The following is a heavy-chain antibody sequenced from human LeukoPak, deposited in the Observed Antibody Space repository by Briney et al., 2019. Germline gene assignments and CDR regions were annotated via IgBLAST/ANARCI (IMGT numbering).Heavy chain of an antibody. D-gene: IGHD3-10*01. CDR1: GYSFTSYW. Sequence: GESLKISCKGSGYSFTSYWIGWVRQMPGKGLEWMGIIYPGDSDTRYSPSFQGQVTISADKSISTAYLQWSSLKASDTAMYYCARLKPMVRGVMGSNYFDYWGQGTLVTVSS. J-gene: IGHJ4*02. CDR2: IYPGDSDT. V-gene: IGHV5-51*01. CDR3: ARLKPMVRGVMGSNYFDY.